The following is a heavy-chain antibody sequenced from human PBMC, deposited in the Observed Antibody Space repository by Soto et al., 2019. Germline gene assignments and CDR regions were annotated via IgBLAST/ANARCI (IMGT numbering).Heavy chain of an antibody. CDR3: ATTYFYDASGYTDGFDV. J-gene: IGHJ3*01. CDR1: GYIFTDYW. D-gene: IGHD3-22*01. Sequence: PGESLKISCKGSGYIFTDYWITWVRQMPGKGLEWLGVIYPSDSDTRYNPSFQGQVTISADKSVNTAYVEWTSLQASDTGLYFCATTYFYDASGYTDGFDVWGQGTMVTVSS. CDR2: IYPSDSDT. V-gene: IGHV5-51*01.